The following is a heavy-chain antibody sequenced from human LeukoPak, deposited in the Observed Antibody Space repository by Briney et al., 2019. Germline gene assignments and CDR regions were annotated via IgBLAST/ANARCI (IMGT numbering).Heavy chain of an antibody. CDR3: AKAVEILTLHDH. CDR1: GFTLTNYA. D-gene: IGHD3-9*01. J-gene: IGHJ5*02. V-gene: IGHV3-23*01. CDR2: VSGSNGST. Sequence: QAGGYLRLSCAASGFTLTNYAMSWVRQAPGKGLEWVSGVSGSNGSTDYADSVKGRFTISRDNSKNTLYLQMNGLRAEDTAIYYCAKAVEILTLHDHWGQGTLVTVST.